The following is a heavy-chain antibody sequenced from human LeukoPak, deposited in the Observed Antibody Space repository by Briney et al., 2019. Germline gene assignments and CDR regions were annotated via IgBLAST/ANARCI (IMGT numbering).Heavy chain of an antibody. CDR1: GFTFTTYW. V-gene: IGHV3-30-3*01. Sequence: GGSLRLSCAASGFTFTTYWMHWVRQAPGKGLEWVAVISYDGSNKYYADSVKGRFTISRDNSKNTLYLQMNSLRAEDTAVYYCARDQDRITMVRGVIITENNWFDPWGQGTLVTVSS. CDR2: ISYDGSNK. D-gene: IGHD3-10*01. J-gene: IGHJ5*02. CDR3: ARDQDRITMVRGVIITENNWFDP.